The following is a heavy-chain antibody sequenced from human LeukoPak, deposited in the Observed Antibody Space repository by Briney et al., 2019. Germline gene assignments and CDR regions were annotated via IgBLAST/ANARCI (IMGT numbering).Heavy chain of an antibody. CDR3: ARGVGYSGYDFDY. D-gene: IGHD5-12*01. CDR2: INHSGST. J-gene: IGHJ4*02. CDR1: GGSFRGYY. Sequence: SETLSLTCAVYGGSFRGYYWSWIRQPPGKGLEWIGEINHSGSTNYNPSLKSRVTISVDTSKNQFSLKLSSVTAADTAVYYCARGVGYSGYDFDYWGQGTLVTVSS. V-gene: IGHV4-34*01.